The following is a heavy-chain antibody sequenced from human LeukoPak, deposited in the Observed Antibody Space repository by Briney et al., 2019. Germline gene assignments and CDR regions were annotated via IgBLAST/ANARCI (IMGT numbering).Heavy chain of an antibody. Sequence: PGGSLRLSCAASGFTFSSYAMSGVRQAPGKGLEWVSAISGSGSSTYYADSVRGRFTISRDNSKNPLYLQMNSLRPEDTARYYCAKYYYDSGSYYKDYFDYWGQGTLVTVSS. CDR3: AKYYYDSGSYYKDYFDY. J-gene: IGHJ4*02. CDR1: GFTFSSYA. V-gene: IGHV3-23*01. CDR2: ISGSGSST. D-gene: IGHD3-10*01.